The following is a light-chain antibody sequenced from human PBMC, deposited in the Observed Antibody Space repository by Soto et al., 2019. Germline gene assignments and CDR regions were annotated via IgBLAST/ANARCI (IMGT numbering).Light chain of an antibody. V-gene: IGLV2-14*01. CDR2: DVS. CDR3: SSYTSSSTLV. CDR1: SSDVGGYNS. J-gene: IGLJ2*01. Sequence: QSPLTQPASVSGSPGQSITISCTGTSSDVGGYNSVSWYQQHPGKAPKLMIYDVSNRPSGVSNRFSGSKSGNTASLTISGLQAEDEADYYCSSYTSSSTLVFGGGTKLTVL.